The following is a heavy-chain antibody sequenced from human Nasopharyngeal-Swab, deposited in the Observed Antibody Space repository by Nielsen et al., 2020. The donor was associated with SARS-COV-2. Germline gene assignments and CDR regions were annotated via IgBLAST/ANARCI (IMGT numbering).Heavy chain of an antibody. CDR3: ARGDDTTDYYEPFDS. CDR2: ISRGGESI. D-gene: IGHD3-22*01. Sequence: GESLKISCAASGFIFSDYYMTWIGQVPGKGLEWVSFISRGGESIYYADSVKGRFTISRDNAKNSVYLQMNSLRAEDSAVYYCARGDDTTDYYEPFDSWGQGTLVTVSS. CDR1: GFIFSDYY. J-gene: IGHJ4*02. V-gene: IGHV3-11*04.